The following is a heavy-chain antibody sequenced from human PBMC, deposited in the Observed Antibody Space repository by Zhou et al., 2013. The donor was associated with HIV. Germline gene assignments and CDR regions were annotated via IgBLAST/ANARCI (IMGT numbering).Heavy chain of an antibody. CDR2: IIPIFGTA. J-gene: IGHJ3*02. CDR1: GGTFSSYA. CDR3: ARQRRPITIAVGRNDAFDI. Sequence: QVQLVQSGAEVKKPGSSVKVSCKASGGTFSSYAISWVRQAPGQGLEWMGGIIPIFGTANYAQKFQGRVTITTDESTSTAYMELSSLRSEDTAVYYCARQRRPITIAVGRNDAFDIWGQGTMVTVSS. D-gene: IGHD6-19*01. V-gene: IGHV1-69*05.